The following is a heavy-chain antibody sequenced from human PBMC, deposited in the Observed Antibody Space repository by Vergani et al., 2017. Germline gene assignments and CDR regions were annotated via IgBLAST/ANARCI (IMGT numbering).Heavy chain of an antibody. J-gene: IGHJ6*02. CDR3: ARASAHRLRYDSSGYYSPLSYYYGMDV. Sequence: QVQLVESGGGVVQPGRSLRLSCAASGFTFSSYGMHWVRQAPGKGLEWVAVIWYDGSNKYYADSVKGRFTISRDNSKNTLYLQMNSLRAEDTAVYYCARASAHRLRYDSSGYYSPLSYYYGMDVWGQGTTVTVSS. V-gene: IGHV3-33*01. CDR1: GFTFSSYG. CDR2: IWYDGSNK. D-gene: IGHD3-22*01.